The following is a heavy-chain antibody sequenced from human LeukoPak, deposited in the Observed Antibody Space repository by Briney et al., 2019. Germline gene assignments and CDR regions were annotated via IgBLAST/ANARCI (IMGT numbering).Heavy chain of an antibody. J-gene: IGHJ4*02. CDR3: AKDLDIVATITGN. CDR2: IGGSGGST. D-gene: IGHD5-12*01. V-gene: IGHV3-23*01. CDR1: GFTFSSYD. Sequence: GGSLRLSCAASGFTFSSYDMSWVRQAPGKGLEWVSTIGGSGGSTYYADSVKGRFTISRDNSKNTLYLQMNSLRAEDTAVYYCAKDLDIVATITGNWGQGTLVTVSS.